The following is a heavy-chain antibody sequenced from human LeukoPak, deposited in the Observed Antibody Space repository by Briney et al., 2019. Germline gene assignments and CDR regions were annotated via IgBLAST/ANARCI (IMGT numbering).Heavy chain of an antibody. CDR1: GISLSNYG. V-gene: IGHV3-23*01. J-gene: IGHJ4*02. CDR2: ISGSGGGT. CDR3: AKRGVVIRVILVGFHKEAYYFDS. Sequence: PGGSLRFSCAVSGISLSNYGMSWVRQAPGKGLEWVAGISGSGGGTNYADSVKGRFTISRDNPKNTLYLQMNRLRAEDTAVYFCAKRGVVIRVILVGFHKEAYYFDSWGQGALVTVSS. D-gene: IGHD3-22*01.